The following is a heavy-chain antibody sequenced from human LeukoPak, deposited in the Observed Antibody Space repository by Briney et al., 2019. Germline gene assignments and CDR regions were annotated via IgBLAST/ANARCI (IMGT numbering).Heavy chain of an antibody. J-gene: IGHJ4*02. V-gene: IGHV4-30-4*01. Sequence: SETLSLTCIVSGGSMSSGDYYWSWIRQPPGKGLEWIGYIYYSGSTYYNPSLNSRVTILIDTSKNLFSLKLTSVTAADTAVYYCAKDQRWESPHYLDSWGQGTLVTVSS. CDR3: AKDQRWESPHYLDS. CDR1: GGSMSSGDYY. CDR2: IYYSGST. D-gene: IGHD1-26*01.